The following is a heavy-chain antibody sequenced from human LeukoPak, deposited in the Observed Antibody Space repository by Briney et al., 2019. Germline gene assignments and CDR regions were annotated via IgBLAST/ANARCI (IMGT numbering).Heavy chain of an antibody. CDR1: GGSISSSSYY. D-gene: IGHD3-22*01. V-gene: IGHV4-39*01. CDR2: IYYSGST. Sequence: PSETLSLTCTVSGGSISSSSYYWGWIRQPPGKGLEWIGSIYYSGSTYYNPSLKSRVTISVDTSKNQFSLKLSSVTAADAAVYYCATRSYYDSNFNYWGQGTLVTVSS. CDR3: ATRSYYDSNFNY. J-gene: IGHJ4*02.